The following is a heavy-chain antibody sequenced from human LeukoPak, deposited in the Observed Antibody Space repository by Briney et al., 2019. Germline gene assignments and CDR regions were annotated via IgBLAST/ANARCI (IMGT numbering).Heavy chain of an antibody. D-gene: IGHD3-10*01. CDR3: ARDPHGLLYYYGSGSPLHYGMDV. CDR2: IYYSGST. Sequence: SETLSLTCTVSGGSISSYYWSWIRQPPGKGLEWIGYIYYSGSTNYNPSLKSRVTISVDTSKDQFSLKLSSVTAADTAVYYCARDPHGLLYYYGSGSPLHYGMDVWGQGTTVTVSS. CDR1: GGSISSYY. V-gene: IGHV4-59*01. J-gene: IGHJ6*02.